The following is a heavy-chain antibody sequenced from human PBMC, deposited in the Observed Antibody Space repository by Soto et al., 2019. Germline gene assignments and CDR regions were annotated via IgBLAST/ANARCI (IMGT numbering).Heavy chain of an antibody. Sequence: QVQLVESGGGVVQPGTSLRLSCAASGFTFSRFGMNWVRQAPGKGREWVGVILNDGSTEKYADSVKGRFTISRDNSKNTLYLQMNSLRAEDTAVYYGAGDDDFDDNGLDYWGQGTLVTVSS. D-gene: IGHD4-17*01. J-gene: IGHJ4*02. CDR3: AGDDDFDDNGLDY. CDR2: ILNDGSTE. CDR1: GFTFSRFG. V-gene: IGHV3-33*01.